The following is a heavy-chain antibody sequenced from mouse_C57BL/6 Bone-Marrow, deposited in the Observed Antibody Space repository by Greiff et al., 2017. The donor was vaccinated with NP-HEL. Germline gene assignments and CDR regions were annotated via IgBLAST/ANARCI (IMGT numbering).Heavy chain of an antibody. CDR2: IYPRSGNT. CDR3: ARRRMRWLPHFDY. J-gene: IGHJ2*01. D-gene: IGHD2-3*01. CDR1: GYTFTSYG. V-gene: IGHV1-81*01. Sequence: VQLQESGAELARPGASVKLSCKASGYTFTSYGISWVKQRTGQGLEWIGEIYPRSGNTYYNEKFKGKATLTADKSSSTAYMELRSLTSEDSAVYFCARRRMRWLPHFDYWGQGTTLTVSS.